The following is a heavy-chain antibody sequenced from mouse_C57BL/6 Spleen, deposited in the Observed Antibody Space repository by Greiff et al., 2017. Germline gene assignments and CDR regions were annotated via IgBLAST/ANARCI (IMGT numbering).Heavy chain of an antibody. J-gene: IGHJ4*01. Sequence: QVQLQQSGPELVKPGASVKISCKASGYAFSSSWMNWVKQRPGKGLEWIGRIYPGDGDTNYNGKFKGKATLTADKSSSTAYMQLSSLTSEDSAVYFCASSIYYDYDYAMDYWGQGTSVTVSS. V-gene: IGHV1-82*01. CDR1: GYAFSSSW. CDR2: IYPGDGDT. CDR3: ASSIYYDYDYAMDY. D-gene: IGHD2-4*01.